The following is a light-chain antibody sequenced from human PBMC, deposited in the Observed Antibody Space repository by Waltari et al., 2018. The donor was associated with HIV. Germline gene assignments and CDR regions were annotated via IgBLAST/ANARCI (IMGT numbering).Light chain of an antibody. CDR2: DAS. Sequence: VLTQSPGPLSLSPGERATLSCRASQIVNSRYLAWYQQKPGQAPRLLIYDASSRATGIPDRFSGSGSGTDFTLTISRLEPEDFAVYYCQQYGSAPYTFGQGTKLEIK. CDR1: QIVNSRY. CDR3: QQYGSAPYT. V-gene: IGKV3-20*01. J-gene: IGKJ2*01.